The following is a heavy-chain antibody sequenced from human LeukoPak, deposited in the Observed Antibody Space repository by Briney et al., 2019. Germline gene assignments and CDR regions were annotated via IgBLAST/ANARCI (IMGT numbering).Heavy chain of an antibody. V-gene: IGHV3-48*03. CDR1: GFTLSIYE. CDR3: AELGITMIGGV. D-gene: IGHD3-10*02. J-gene: IGHJ6*04. Sequence: GGSLRLSCAPSGFTLSIYEMNWVRQAPGKGLEWVSYISSSGSTIYYADSVKGRFTISRDNAKNSLYLQMNSLRAEDTAVYYCAELGITMIGGVWGKGTTVTISS. CDR2: ISSSGSTI.